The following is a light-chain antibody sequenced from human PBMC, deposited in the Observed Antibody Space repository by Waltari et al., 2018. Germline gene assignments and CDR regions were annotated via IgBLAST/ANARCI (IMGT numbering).Light chain of an antibody. CDR3: QQYYSTPPT. V-gene: IGKV4-1*01. Sequence: DIVMTQSPDSLAVSLGERATINCKSSPSVLYSSNNKNNLAWYQQKPGQPPKLLIYWASTRESGVPDRFSGSGSGTDFTLTISSLQAEDVAVYYCQQYYSTPPTFGGGTKVGIK. J-gene: IGKJ4*01. CDR1: PSVLYSSNNKNN. CDR2: WAS.